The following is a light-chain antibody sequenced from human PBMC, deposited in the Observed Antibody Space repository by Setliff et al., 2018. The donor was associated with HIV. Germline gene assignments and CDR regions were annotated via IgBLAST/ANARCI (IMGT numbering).Light chain of an antibody. CDR1: SSNIRSNT. CDR3: AVWDDILNAFFV. V-gene: IGLV1-44*01. Sequence: QSALTQPPSASGTPGQRVTISCSGSSSNIRSNTVNWYKQLPGTAPKLLMYSNNQRPSGVPDRFSGSKSGTSASLAISGLQSEDEADYYCAVWDDILNAFFVFGTGTKVTVL. J-gene: IGLJ1*01. CDR2: SNN.